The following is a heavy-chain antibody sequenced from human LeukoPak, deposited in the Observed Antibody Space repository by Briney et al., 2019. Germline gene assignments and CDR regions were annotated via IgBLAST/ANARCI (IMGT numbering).Heavy chain of an antibody. CDR2: ISGGGDIT. J-gene: IGHJ4*02. V-gene: IGHV3-23*01. CDR3: AKGIHNSGYYPYDY. D-gene: IGHD3-22*01. Sequence: PGGSLRLSCAASGFNFANHAMSWVRQTPGKGLEWVSAISGGGDITYYADSVRGRFTISRDNSKDTLFLQMNSLRAEDTALYYCAKGIHNSGYYPYDYWGQGTLVTVSS. CDR1: GFNFANHA.